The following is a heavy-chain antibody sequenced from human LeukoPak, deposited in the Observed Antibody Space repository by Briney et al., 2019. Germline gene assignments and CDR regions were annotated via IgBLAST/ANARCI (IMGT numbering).Heavy chain of an antibody. CDR1: GFTFSSYA. D-gene: IGHD3-10*02. CDR2: ISYDGSNK. CDR3: AELGITMIGGV. Sequence: GRSLRLSCAASGFTFSSYAMHWVRQAPGKGLEWVAVISYDGSNKYYADSVKGRFTISRDNAKNSLYLQMNSLRAEDTAVYYCAELGITMIGGVWGKGTTVTISS. J-gene: IGHJ6*04. V-gene: IGHV3-30*04.